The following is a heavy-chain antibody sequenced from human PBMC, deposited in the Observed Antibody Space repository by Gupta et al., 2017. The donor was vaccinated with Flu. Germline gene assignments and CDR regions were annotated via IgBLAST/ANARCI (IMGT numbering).Heavy chain of an antibody. CDR1: GFTFTNIV. V-gene: IGHV3-7*01. CDR3: ATSAAASGND. D-gene: IGHD5-12*01. J-gene: IGHJ4*02. Sequence: GFTFTNIVMSWVRQAQGKVLEWVANIKEDGSVKYYLDSVKGRFTISRDNAKNSLFLQMNSLTAEDTAVYYCATSAAASGNDWGQGTLVTVSS. CDR2: IKEDGSVK.